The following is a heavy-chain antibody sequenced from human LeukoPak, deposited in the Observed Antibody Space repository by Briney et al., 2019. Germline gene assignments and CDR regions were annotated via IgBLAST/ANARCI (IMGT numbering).Heavy chain of an antibody. J-gene: IGHJ4*02. CDR2: INTNTGNP. CDR1: GYTFTSFP. CDR3: ARRKDLDY. D-gene: IGHD1-14*01. Sequence: ASVKVSCTASGYTFTSFPLNWVRQAPGQGLEWLGWINTNTGNPTYAQGFTGRFVFSLDTSVSTAYLEINTLKAEDTAVYYCARRKDLDYWGQGTLVTVSS. V-gene: IGHV7-4-1*02.